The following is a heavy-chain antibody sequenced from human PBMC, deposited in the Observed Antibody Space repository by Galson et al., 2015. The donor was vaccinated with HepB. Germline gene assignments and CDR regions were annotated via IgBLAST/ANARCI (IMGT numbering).Heavy chain of an antibody. D-gene: IGHD2-15*01. CDR1: GFTFSSYA. CDR3: ARGGSGPMKRCYYFDY. Sequence: SLRLSCAASGFTFSSYAMSWVRQAPGKGLEWVSAISGSGGSTYYADSVKGRFTISRDNSKNTLYLQMNSLRAEDTAVYYCARGGSGPMKRCYYFDYWGQGTLVTASS. V-gene: IGHV3-23*01. J-gene: IGHJ4*02. CDR2: ISGSGGST.